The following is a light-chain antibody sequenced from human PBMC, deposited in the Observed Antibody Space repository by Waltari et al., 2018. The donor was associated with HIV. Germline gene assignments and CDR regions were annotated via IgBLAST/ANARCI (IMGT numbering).Light chain of an antibody. CDR3: QQYARSPYS. CDR2: GAS. J-gene: IGKJ2*03. V-gene: IGKV3-20*01. CDR1: QSVSISY. Sequence: EIVLTQSPGTLSLSPGERATLSCRASQSVSISYLAWYQQKPGQAPRLLIYGASSRATGIPDRFSGSGSGTDFTLTVSRLEPGDVAVYYCQQYARSPYSFGEGTKLEIK.